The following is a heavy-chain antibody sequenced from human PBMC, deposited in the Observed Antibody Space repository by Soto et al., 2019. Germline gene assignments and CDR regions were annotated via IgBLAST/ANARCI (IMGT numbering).Heavy chain of an antibody. CDR2: INPNCGTT. J-gene: IGHJ6*02. V-gene: IGHV1-2*02. CDR3: ARDVATNTVGYYYYGMXV. Sequence: ASVKVSCKASGYTFTVYDMHWVRQAPGQGLEWMGGINPNCGTTNYAQKFQGRVTMTRDESTSTAYMELSRLRSEDTAVYYCARDVATNTVGYYYYGMXVWGQGTTVXVSS. D-gene: IGHD5-12*01. CDR1: GYTFTVYD.